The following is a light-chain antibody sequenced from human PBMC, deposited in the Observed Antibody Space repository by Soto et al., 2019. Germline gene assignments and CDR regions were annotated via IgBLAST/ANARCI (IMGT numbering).Light chain of an antibody. J-gene: IGKJ2*01. CDR3: QQRSNWPLYT. CDR2: DAS. Sequence: EIVLTQSPATLSLSPGERATLSCRASQSVSSYLAWYQQKPGQAPRLLIYDASNRATGISARYSGSASGTDFTLTISSLEPEDFAVYYCQQRSNWPLYTFGQGTKLEIK. V-gene: IGKV3-11*01. CDR1: QSVSSY.